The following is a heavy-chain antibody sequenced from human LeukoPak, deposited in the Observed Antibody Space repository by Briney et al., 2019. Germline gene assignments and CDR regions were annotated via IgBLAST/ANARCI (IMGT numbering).Heavy chain of an antibody. V-gene: IGHV3-23*01. Sequence: GGSLRLSCAASGFTFTNYAMSWVRQAPGKGPEWVSGISESGGSTYYVDSVKGRFTISRDNSKNTVYLQMNSLRAEDTAIYYCAKGGVRPVTTGDYWGQGTLVTVSS. J-gene: IGHJ4*02. CDR1: GFTFTNYA. D-gene: IGHD4-17*01. CDR2: ISESGGST. CDR3: AKGGVRPVTTGDY.